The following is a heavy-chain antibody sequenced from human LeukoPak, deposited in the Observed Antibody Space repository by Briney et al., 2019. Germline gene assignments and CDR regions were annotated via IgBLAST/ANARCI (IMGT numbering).Heavy chain of an antibody. J-gene: IGHJ6*02. CDR2: ISYDGSNK. D-gene: IGHD3-22*01. V-gene: IGHV3-30-3*01. CDR3: AREYYDSSGLLIHYGMDV. CDR1: GFTFSSYA. Sequence: QTGGSLRLSCAASGFTFSSYAMHWVRQAPGKGLEWVAVISYDGSNKYYADSVKGRFTISRDNSKNTLYLQMNSLRAEDTAVYYCAREYYDSSGLLIHYGMDVWGQGTTVTVSS.